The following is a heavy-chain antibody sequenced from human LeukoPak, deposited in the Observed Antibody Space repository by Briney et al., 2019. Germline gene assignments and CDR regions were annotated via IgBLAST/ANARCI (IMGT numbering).Heavy chain of an antibody. V-gene: IGHV3-23*01. CDR1: GLTFSAYS. CDR2: ISAREGAT. D-gene: IGHD3-16*02. J-gene: IGHJ4*02. CDR3: ANYDYVRGSHRHFEY. Sequence: GGSLRLSCTVSGLTFSAYSLIWVRQAPQKGLEWVSVISAREGATYYADSVRGRFTISRDNSRNTVYLQMNSLRAEDTAVYYCANYDYVRGSHRHFEYWGQGTLVTVSS.